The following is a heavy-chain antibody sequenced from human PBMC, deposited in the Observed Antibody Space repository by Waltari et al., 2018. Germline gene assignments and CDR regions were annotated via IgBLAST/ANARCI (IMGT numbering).Heavy chain of an antibody. D-gene: IGHD3-10*01. CDR1: GFTFDDYA. V-gene: IGHV3-9*01. CDR3: GLSDY. Sequence: EVQLVESGGGVVQPGRSLRLSCAASGFTFDDYAMHWVRQAPGKGLEWVSGISWNSGSIGYADSVKGRFTISRDNAKNSLYLQMNSLRAEDTALYYCGLSDYWGQGTLVTVSS. CDR2: ISWNSGSI. J-gene: IGHJ4*02.